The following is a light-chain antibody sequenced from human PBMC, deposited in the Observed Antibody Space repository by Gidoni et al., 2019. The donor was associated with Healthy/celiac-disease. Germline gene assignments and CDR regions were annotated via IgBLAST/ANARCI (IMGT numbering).Light chain of an antibody. J-gene: IGKJ1*01. CDR3: QQSYSTPRT. V-gene: IGKV1-39*01. CDR1: QSISRY. CDR2: AAS. Sequence: IQMPQSPSSLSASVGDRVTITCRASQSISRYLNWYQQKPGKAPKLLIYAASSLKRFSGSGSGTEFTLTIRSLQPEDVATYYCQQSYSTPRTFGQXTKVEIK.